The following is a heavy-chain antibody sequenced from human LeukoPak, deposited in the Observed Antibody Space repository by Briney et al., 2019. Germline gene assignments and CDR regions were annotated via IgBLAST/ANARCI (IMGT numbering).Heavy chain of an antibody. CDR2: IYHTGRT. CDR1: GDSMTSNNW. Sequence: SETLSLTCAVSGDSMTSNNWWSWVRQPPGKGLEWIGDIYHTGRTNYNPSLKSRVTISVDKSKKQFSLKLSSVTAADTAVYYCAGQTFGRQQLPTKTFDYWGQGTLVTVSS. J-gene: IGHJ4*02. D-gene: IGHD6-13*01. CDR3: AGQTFGRQQLPTKTFDY. V-gene: IGHV4-4*02.